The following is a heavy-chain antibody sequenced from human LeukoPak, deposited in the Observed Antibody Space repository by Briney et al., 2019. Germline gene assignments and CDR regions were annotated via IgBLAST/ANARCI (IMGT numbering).Heavy chain of an antibody. CDR3: ARDFWSAKGGWFDP. V-gene: IGHV4-4*07. CDR2: IYTSGST. D-gene: IGHD3-3*01. CDR1: GASISNYY. Sequence: SETLSLTCTVSGASISNYYWSWIRQPAGKGLEWIGRIYTSGSTNYNPSLKSRVTISVDTSKNQFSLKLSSVTAADTAVYYCARDFWSAKGGWFDPWGQGTLVTVSS. J-gene: IGHJ5*02.